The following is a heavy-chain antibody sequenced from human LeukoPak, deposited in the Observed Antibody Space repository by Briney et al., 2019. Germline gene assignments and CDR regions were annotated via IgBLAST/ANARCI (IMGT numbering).Heavy chain of an antibody. Sequence: ASVKVSCKASGYTFTGYYMHWVRQAPGQGLEWMGWMNPNSGNTGYAQKFQGRVTITRNTSISTAYMELSSLRSEDTAVYYCARGRKRYDSSGYYYFDYWGQGTLVTVSS. D-gene: IGHD3-22*01. V-gene: IGHV1-8*03. CDR2: MNPNSGNT. CDR1: GYTFTGYY. CDR3: ARGRKRYDSSGYYYFDY. J-gene: IGHJ4*02.